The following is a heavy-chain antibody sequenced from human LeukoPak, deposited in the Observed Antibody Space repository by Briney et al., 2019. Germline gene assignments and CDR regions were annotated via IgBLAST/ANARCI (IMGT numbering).Heavy chain of an antibody. J-gene: IGHJ5*02. Sequence: GGSLRLSCAASGFTLSSYAMNWVRQAPGKGLEWVSAISGSGGSRYYADSVKGRFTISRDNSKNTLYLQVNSLRAEDTAVYYCAKLTTVTTGDNWFDPWGQGTLVTVSS. CDR3: AKLTTVTTGDNWFDP. V-gene: IGHV3-23*01. D-gene: IGHD4-11*01. CDR1: GFTLSSYA. CDR2: ISGSGGSR.